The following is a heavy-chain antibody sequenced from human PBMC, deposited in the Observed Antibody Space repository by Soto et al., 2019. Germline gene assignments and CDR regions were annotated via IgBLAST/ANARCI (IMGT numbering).Heavy chain of an antibody. D-gene: IGHD6-19*01. CDR2: INAGNGNT. Sequence: QVQLVQSEAEEKKPGASVKVYCKASGYTFTSYAMHWVRQAPGQRLEWMGWINAGNGNTKYSQKFQGRVTITRDTSASTAYMELSSLRSEDTAVYYCARASGWYVSDYWGQGTLVTVSS. J-gene: IGHJ4*02. CDR3: ARASGWYVSDY. V-gene: IGHV1-3*05. CDR1: GYTFTSYA.